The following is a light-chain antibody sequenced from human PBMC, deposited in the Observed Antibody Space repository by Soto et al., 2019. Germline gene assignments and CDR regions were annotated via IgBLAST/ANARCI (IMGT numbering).Light chain of an antibody. Sequence: EIVMTQSPATLSVSPGERATLSCRASQSVSSNLAWYQQKPGQAPRLLIYGASTRATGIPARFSGSGSGTDFTLTISSLQSEDFAVDYCQQYNNWWTFGQGTKVEIK. CDR3: QQYNNWWT. CDR1: QSVSSN. J-gene: IGKJ1*01. CDR2: GAS. V-gene: IGKV3-15*01.